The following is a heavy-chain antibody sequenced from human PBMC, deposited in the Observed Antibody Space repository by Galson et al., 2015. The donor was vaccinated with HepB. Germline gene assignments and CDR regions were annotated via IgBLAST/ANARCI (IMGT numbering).Heavy chain of an antibody. CDR3: AKHDPGGDSSRGGSFDF. V-gene: IGHV3-23*01. Sequence: SLRLSCAASGFTFSYYSMTWVRQAPGKGLEWVSNISRGGSGTSYADSAKGRFTISRDNSGNKVFLQMNGLRAEDTAVYYCAKHDPGGDSSRGGSFDFWGQGTRVTVSS. CDR1: GFTFSYYS. CDR2: ISRGGSGT. D-gene: IGHD4-17*01. J-gene: IGHJ4*02.